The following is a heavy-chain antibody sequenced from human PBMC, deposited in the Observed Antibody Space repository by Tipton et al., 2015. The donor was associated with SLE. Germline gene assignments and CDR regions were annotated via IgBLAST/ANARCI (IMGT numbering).Heavy chain of an antibody. Sequence: SLRLSCSASGFTFGSYVMNWVRQAPGKGLEWVSTISGSGDSSSNADFVTGRLSIYRDNSENTVDLHMNSLRAEDTAIYYCAKAMAGSWFPLPTFDSWGQGTLVTVSS. J-gene: IGHJ4*02. CDR1: GFTFGSYV. D-gene: IGHD6-13*01. V-gene: IGHV3-23*01. CDR3: AKAMAGSWFPLPTFDS. CDR2: ISGSGDSS.